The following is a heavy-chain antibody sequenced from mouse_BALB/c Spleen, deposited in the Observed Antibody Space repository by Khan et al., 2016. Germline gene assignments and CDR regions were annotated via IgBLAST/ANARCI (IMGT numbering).Heavy chain of an antibody. CDR1: GYSITSGYY. D-gene: IGHD1-1*01. Sequence: EVQLQESGPGLVKPSQSLSLTCSVTGYSITSGYYWNWIRQFPGNKLEWMGYISYDGSNNYTPSIKNRISITRDTSKNQFFLKLNSVTTEDTATYYCASRYSYYRGTPYYFDYWGQGTTLTVSS. CDR3: ASRYSYYRGTPYYFDY. CDR2: ISYDGSN. J-gene: IGHJ2*01. V-gene: IGHV3-6*02.